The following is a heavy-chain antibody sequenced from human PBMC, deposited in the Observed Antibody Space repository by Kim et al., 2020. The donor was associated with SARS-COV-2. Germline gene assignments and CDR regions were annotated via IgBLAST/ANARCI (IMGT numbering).Heavy chain of an antibody. CDR1: GYTFTGYY. J-gene: IGHJ5*02. D-gene: IGHD6-13*01. CDR3: ARDFVGVGQQLVHGIGFDP. V-gene: IGHV1-2*04. Sequence: ASVKVSCKASGYTFTGYYMHWVRQAPGQGLEWMGWINPNSGGTNYAQKFQGWVTMTRDTSISTAYMELSRLRSDGTAVYYCARDFVGVGQQLVHGIGFDPWGQGTLVTVSS. CDR2: INPNSGGT.